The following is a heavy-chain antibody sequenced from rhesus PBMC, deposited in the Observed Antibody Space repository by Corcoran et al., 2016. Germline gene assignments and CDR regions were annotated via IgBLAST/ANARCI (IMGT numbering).Heavy chain of an antibody. Sequence: QVQLQESGPGLVRPSETMSLTCAVSGGSVSSNYYWNWIRQFPGRGLEWIGNMNGIIGNTYYSPSLTSRVTVSKDTSKNQFFLTLTSVTAADSAIYYCARTSGVDDYWGQGVLVTVYS. CDR1: GGSVSSNYY. CDR3: ARTSGVDDY. D-gene: IGHD1-44*01. J-gene: IGHJ4*01. CDR2: MNGIIGNT. V-gene: IGHV4S9*01.